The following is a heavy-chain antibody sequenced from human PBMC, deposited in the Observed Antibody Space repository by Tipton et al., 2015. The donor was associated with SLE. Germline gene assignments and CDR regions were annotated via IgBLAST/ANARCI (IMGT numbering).Heavy chain of an antibody. CDR1: RGSIRSTNYF. J-gene: IGHJ4*02. V-gene: IGHV4-61*01. Sequence: TLSLTCTVTRGSIRSTNYFWSWVRQHPGKGLEWIGRISYSGNTNFNPSLKSRVTISIDRSGSQFSLSLTSVTAADTAVYYCARMPPGGWNYYFDYWGQGTPVTVSS. CDR2: ISYSGNT. CDR3: ARMPPGGWNYYFDY. D-gene: IGHD1-7*01.